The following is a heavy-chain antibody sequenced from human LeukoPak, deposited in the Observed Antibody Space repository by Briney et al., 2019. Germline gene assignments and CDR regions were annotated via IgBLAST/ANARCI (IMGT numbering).Heavy chain of an antibody. CDR3: ATEIWNYGRYYYGMDV. V-gene: IGHV1-24*01. CDR2: FDPEDGET. J-gene: IGHJ6*02. CDR1: GYTLTELS. Sequence: ASVKVSCKVSGYTLTELSMHWVRQAPRKGLEWMGGFDPEDGETIYAQKFQGRVTMTEDTSTDTAYMELSSLRSEDTAVYYCATEIWNYGRYYYGMDVWGQGTTVTVSS. D-gene: IGHD1-7*01.